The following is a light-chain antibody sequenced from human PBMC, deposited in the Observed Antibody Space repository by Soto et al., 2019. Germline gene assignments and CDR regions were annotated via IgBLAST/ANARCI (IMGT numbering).Light chain of an antibody. CDR3: TSYAGGNNV. Sequence: QSALTQPPSASGSPGQSVTISCTGTSSDAGGYNYVSWYQQHPGKVPKLMVYEVNKRPSGVPDRFSGSKSGNTASLTVSGLPAADEADSYCTSYAGGNNVFGTGTKVTVL. J-gene: IGLJ1*01. CDR1: SSDAGGYNY. V-gene: IGLV2-8*01. CDR2: EVN.